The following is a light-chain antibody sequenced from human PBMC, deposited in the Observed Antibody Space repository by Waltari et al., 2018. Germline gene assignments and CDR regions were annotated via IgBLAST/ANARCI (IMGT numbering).Light chain of an antibody. J-gene: IGLJ2*01. CDR1: NSNIGSNV. CDR3: ATWDDRLTGVV. V-gene: IGLV1-44*01. Sequence: QSALTQPPSASGTPGQTVTIFCSGDNSNIGSNVVNWYQQVPGTAPKLLIYSNTYRPSGVPDRFSGSKSGTSASLAISGLQSDDEGDYYCATWDDRLTGVVFGGGTQVTVL. CDR2: SNT.